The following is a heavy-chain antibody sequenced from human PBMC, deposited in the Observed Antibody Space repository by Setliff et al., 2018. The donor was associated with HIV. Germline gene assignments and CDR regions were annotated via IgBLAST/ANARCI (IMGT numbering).Heavy chain of an antibody. V-gene: IGHV4-39*01. CDR2: IYYSGNP. D-gene: IGHD5-12*01. Sequence: SETLSLTCSVSGDSIFTSTYYWGWIRQPPGKRLEWIGSIYYSGNPYYNPSLKSRVTISVDTSKNQFFLNLSSVTATDSAVYYCARLGRPYSGQGWFDPWGQGTLVTVSS. CDR3: ARLGRPYSGQGWFDP. CDR1: GDSIFTSTYY. J-gene: IGHJ5*02.